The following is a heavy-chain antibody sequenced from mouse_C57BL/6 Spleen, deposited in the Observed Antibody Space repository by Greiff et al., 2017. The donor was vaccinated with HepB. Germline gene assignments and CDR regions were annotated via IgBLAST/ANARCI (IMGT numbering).Heavy chain of an antibody. J-gene: IGHJ3*01. V-gene: IGHV8-12*01. Sequence: QVTLKESGPGILQSSQTLSLTCSFSGFSLSTSGMGVSWIRQPSGKGLEWLAHIYWDDDKRYNPSLKSRLTISKYTSRNQVFHKITSVDTADTATYYCARSIYDGYSPIAYWGQGTLVSVSA. CDR1: GFSLSTSGMG. CDR2: IYWDDDK. CDR3: ARSIYDGYSPIAY. D-gene: IGHD2-3*01.